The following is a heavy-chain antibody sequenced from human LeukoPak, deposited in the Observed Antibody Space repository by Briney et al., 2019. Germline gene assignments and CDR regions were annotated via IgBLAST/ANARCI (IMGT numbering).Heavy chain of an antibody. D-gene: IGHD3-22*01. CDR2: ISYSGST. J-gene: IGHJ4*02. CDR3: ARDLDYYDSSGGED. Sequence: SETLSLTCTVSGGSISNYYWSWIRQPPGKGLEWIGYISYSGSTNYNPSLRSRVTISVDTSKNQFSLKLSSVTAADTAVYYCARDLDYYDSSGGEDWGQGTLVTVSS. V-gene: IGHV4-59*12. CDR1: GGSISNYY.